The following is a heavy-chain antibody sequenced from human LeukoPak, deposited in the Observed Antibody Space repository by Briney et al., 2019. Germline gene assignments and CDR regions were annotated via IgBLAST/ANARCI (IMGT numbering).Heavy chain of an antibody. CDR2: IYHSGST. J-gene: IGHJ4*02. Sequence: SQTLSLTCTVSGGSISSGGYYWSWIRQPPGKGLEWIGYIYHSGSTYYNPSLKSRVTISVDRSKNQFPLKLSSVTAADTAVYYCARHDLNWGSLDYWGQGTLVTVSS. CDR1: GGSISSGGYY. CDR3: ARHDLNWGSLDY. V-gene: IGHV4-30-2*01. D-gene: IGHD7-27*01.